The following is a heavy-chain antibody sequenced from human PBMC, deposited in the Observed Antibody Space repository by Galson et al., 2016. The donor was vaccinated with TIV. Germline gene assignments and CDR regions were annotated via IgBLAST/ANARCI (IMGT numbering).Heavy chain of an antibody. CDR3: ATGHSGGGNFYYYYMNV. Sequence: SVKVSCKASRYTFTSYDFHWVRQATGQGLEWMGWMNPDSGSRGYAQRFQGRLPMTRNISTSTAYMELNGLTYEDAPVYYCATGHSGGGNFYYYYMNVWGTGTTVTVSS. CDR2: MNPDSGSR. D-gene: IGHD2-15*01. CDR1: RYTFTSYD. V-gene: IGHV1-8*01. J-gene: IGHJ6*03.